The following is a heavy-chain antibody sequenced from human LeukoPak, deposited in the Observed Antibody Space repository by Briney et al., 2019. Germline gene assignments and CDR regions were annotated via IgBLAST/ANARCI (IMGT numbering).Heavy chain of an antibody. CDR2: INPNSGGT. J-gene: IGHJ4*02. CDR1: GYTFTGYY. D-gene: IGHD3-10*01. Sequence: ASVKVSCKASGYTFTGYYMHWVRQAPGQGLEWMGWINPNSGGTNNAQKFQGRDTMTRDTSISTAYMELSRLRSDDTAVSYCARDPNTYYYGSGSYYPYHLDYWGQGTLVTVSS. CDR3: ARDPNTYYYGSGSYYPYHLDY. V-gene: IGHV1-2*02.